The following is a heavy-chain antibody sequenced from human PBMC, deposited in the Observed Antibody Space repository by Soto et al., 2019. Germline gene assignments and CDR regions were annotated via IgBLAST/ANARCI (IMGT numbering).Heavy chain of an antibody. J-gene: IGHJ4*03. CDR3: AREQQLGTYYFDY. Sequence: QVQLVQSGAEVKKPGSSVKVSCKASGGTFSSYEITWVRQAPGQGLQWMGGIIPMFGTAKYGHNFQGRVTITADEATRAAYMELSSLTPDDTAVYYCAREQQLGTYYFDYWGQGTTVTVSS. D-gene: IGHD6-13*01. CDR2: IIPMFGTA. V-gene: IGHV1-69*01. CDR1: GGTFSSYE.